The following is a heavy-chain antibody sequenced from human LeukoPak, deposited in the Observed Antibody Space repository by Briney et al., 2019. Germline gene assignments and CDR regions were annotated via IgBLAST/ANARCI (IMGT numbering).Heavy chain of an antibody. CDR2: ISSGGKDI. V-gene: IGHV3-11*04. CDR3: ARVFSGFYRFFNL. Sequence: GGSLRLSCDASGFGFSAFYMSWIRQAPGKGLEWISYISSGGKDIYYADSVKGRFTVSRDNTNNSLHLQMNSLRAGDTAVYYCARVFSGFYRFFNLWGQGTLVIVSS. J-gene: IGHJ5*02. D-gene: IGHD2/OR15-2a*01. CDR1: GFGFSAFY.